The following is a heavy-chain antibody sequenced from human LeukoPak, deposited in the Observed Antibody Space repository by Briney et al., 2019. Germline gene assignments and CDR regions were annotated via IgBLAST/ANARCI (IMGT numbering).Heavy chain of an antibody. Sequence: PSETLSLTCTVSGGSISSGGYYWSWIRQHPGKGLEWIGYIYYSGSTYYNPSLKSRVTISVDTSKNQFSLKLSSVTAADTAVYYCARESCSGGSCSPAAWGQGTLVTVSS. V-gene: IGHV4-31*03. J-gene: IGHJ4*02. CDR3: ARESCSGGSCSPAA. D-gene: IGHD2-15*01. CDR1: GGSISSGGYY. CDR2: IYYSGST.